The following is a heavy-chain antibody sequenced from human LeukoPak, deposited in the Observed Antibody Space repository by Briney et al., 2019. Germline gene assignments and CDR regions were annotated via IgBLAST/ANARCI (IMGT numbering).Heavy chain of an antibody. V-gene: IGHV3-23*01. J-gene: IGHJ4*02. D-gene: IGHD4-23*01. Sequence: GGSLRLSCEASGFTFTSYAMSSVRQAPEKGLAWVSVISSSADSTYYAHSVKGRFTISRDNSKNTLFLQMNSLRAEDTAVYYCAKPLEKYTYGGNFDYWGQGILVTVSS. CDR3: AKPLEKYTYGGNFDY. CDR1: GFTFTSYA. CDR2: ISSSADST.